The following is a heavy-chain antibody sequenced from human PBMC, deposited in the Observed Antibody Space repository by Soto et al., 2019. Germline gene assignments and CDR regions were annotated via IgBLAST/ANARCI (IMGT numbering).Heavy chain of an antibody. CDR2: IKSDGSGT. CDR1: GFPFSSYW. D-gene: IGHD3-22*01. CDR3: ARGDGERYDGNGYLGRH. J-gene: IGHJ4*02. V-gene: IGHV3-74*01. Sequence: EVQLVESGGGLVQPGESLTLSCAASGFPFSSYWMHWVRQAPGKGLVWVSRIKSDGSGTYYADSVQDRFTISRDNARNTLSLQMNSRRVEDTAVYFCARGDGERYDGNGYLGRHWGQGPLVTVSS.